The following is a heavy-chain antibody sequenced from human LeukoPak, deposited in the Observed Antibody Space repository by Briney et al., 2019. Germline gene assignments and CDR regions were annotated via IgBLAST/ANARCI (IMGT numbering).Heavy chain of an antibody. Sequence: GGSLRLSCAASGFTFNTYGMHWVRQAPGKGLEWVAVMSYDGSDKVYADSVKGRFTISRDNSKNTLYLQMNSLRAEDTAVYYCPRGGDYDILTGYSDFDYWGQGTLVTVSS. CDR1: GFTFNTYG. V-gene: IGHV3-30*03. CDR2: MSYDGSDK. D-gene: IGHD3-9*01. CDR3: PRGGDYDILTGYSDFDY. J-gene: IGHJ4*02.